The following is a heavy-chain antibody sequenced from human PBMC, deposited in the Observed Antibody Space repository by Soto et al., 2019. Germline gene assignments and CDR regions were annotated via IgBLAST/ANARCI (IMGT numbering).Heavy chain of an antibody. Sequence: GSLRLSCAASGFTFSNYWIHWVRQAPGKGLVWVSRINRDGSSTTYADSVKGRFTISRDNAKNTLYLQMNSLRAEDTALYYCSREERDDYNSYYYYGMDVWGQGTTVTVSS. J-gene: IGHJ6*02. D-gene: IGHD4-4*01. CDR2: INRDGSST. V-gene: IGHV3-74*01. CDR1: GFTFSNYW. CDR3: SREERDDYNSYYYYGMDV.